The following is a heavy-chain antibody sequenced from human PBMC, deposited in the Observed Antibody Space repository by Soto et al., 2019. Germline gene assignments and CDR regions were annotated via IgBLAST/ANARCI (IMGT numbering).Heavy chain of an antibody. CDR3: ARMSWYDVLIFDY. V-gene: IGHV4-61*02. CDR1: GGSISSGDYY. CDR2: IYTSGST. Sequence: SETLSLTCTVSGGSISSGDYYWSWIRQPPGKGLEWIGRIYTSGSTNYNPSLKSRVTMSVDTSKNQFPLKLSSVTAADTAVYYCARMSWYDVLIFDYWGQGTLVTVSS. D-gene: IGHD6-13*01. J-gene: IGHJ4*02.